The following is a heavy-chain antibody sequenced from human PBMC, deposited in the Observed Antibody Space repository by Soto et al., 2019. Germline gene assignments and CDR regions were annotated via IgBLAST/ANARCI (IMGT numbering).Heavy chain of an antibody. CDR2: ISYSGSA. CDR1: GGSINSGNYY. V-gene: IGHV4-31*03. J-gene: IGHJ5*02. Sequence: LSLTCSVSGGSINSGNYYWSWIRQHPGKGLEWIGYISYSGSAHYNPSLRSRVFISVDTSRNQFSLKLSSVTAADTAVYYCARRRCTTTTCFDPWGQGTLVTVSS. CDR3: ARRRCTTTTCFDP. D-gene: IGHD2-2*01.